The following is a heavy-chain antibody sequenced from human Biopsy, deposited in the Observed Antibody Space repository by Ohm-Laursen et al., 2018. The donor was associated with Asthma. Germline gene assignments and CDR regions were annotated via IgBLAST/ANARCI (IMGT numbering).Heavy chain of an antibody. CDR3: ARGYSGSDRIVYYYSGLEV. V-gene: IGHV1-69*13. J-gene: IGHJ6*02. CDR2: LIPVLGTP. Sequence: SVKVSCKASGDSFSNYAISWVRQAPGQGLEWMGGLIPVLGTPDHAQMFEGRVTITADESTSTAYMELSSLSSEDTAVYYCARGYSGSDRIVYYYSGLEVWGHGTLVTVSS. D-gene: IGHD5-12*01. CDR1: GDSFSNYA.